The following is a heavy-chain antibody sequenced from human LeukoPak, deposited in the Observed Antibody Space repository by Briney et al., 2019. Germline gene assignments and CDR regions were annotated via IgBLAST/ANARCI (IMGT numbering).Heavy chain of an antibody. D-gene: IGHD2-21*02. CDR2: ISAGGGNT. CDR3: AKGHYPDVSCGCDCYYYY. V-gene: IGHV3-23*01. J-gene: IGHJ4*02. CDR1: GFTFNAYA. Sequence: GGSLRLSCAASGFTFNAYAMTWVRQAPGKGLEWVSAISAGGGNTYYADSVKGRFTISRDNSENTLYLQTDSLRAEDTAVYYCAKGHYPDVSCGCDCYYYYLGQGTLVTVSS.